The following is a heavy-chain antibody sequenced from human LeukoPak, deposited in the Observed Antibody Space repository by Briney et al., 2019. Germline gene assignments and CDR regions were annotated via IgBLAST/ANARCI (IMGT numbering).Heavy chain of an antibody. CDR1: GFTFSGSA. V-gene: IGHV3-73*01. Sequence: GGSLRLSCAASGFTFSGSAMHWVRQASGKGLEWVGRIRSKANSYATAYAASVKGRFTISRDDSKNTAYPQMNSLKTEDTAVYYCTLDSPLESGSYPEVSYYYGMDVWGQGTTVTVSS. CDR2: IRSKANSYAT. J-gene: IGHJ6*02. D-gene: IGHD1-26*01. CDR3: TLDSPLESGSYPEVSYYYGMDV.